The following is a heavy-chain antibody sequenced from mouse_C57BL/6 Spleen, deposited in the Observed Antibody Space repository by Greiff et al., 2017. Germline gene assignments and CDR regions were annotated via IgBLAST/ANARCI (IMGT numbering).Heavy chain of an antibody. Sequence: VKLQQPGAELVKPGASVKMSCKASGYTFTSYWITWVKQRPGQGLEWIGDIYPGSGSTNYNEKFKSKATLTVDTSSSTAYMQLSSLTSEDSAVYYCARRVLRYPHYFDYWGQGTTLTVSS. CDR2: IYPGSGST. D-gene: IGHD1-1*01. CDR1: GYTFTSYW. J-gene: IGHJ2*01. CDR3: ARRVLRYPHYFDY. V-gene: IGHV1-55*01.